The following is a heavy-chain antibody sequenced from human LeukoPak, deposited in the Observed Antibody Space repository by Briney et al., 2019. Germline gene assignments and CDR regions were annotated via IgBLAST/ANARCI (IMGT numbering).Heavy chain of an antibody. D-gene: IGHD1-26*01. V-gene: IGHV1-46*01. CDR3: ARRGGATFDY. CDR2: INPSGGST. Sequence: GASVKVSCEASVYTFTSSYMYWVRQAPGQGLEWMGIINPSGGSTSYAQKFQGRVTMTRDTSTSTVYMELNSLRSEDTAVYYCARRGGATFDYWGQGTLVTVSS. J-gene: IGHJ4*02. CDR1: VYTFTSSY.